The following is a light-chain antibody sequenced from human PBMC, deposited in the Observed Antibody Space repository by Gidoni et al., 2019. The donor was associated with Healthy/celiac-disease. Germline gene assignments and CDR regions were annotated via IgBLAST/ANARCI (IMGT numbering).Light chain of an antibody. Sequence: QSVLTPPPSLSGAPGQRVTISCTGSSSNIGAGYDVHWYQQLPGTAPKLLIYGNSNRPSGVPDRFSGSKSGTSASLAITGLQAEDEADYYCQSYDSSLSGGVFGGGTKLTVL. CDR1: SSNIGAGYD. CDR3: QSYDSSLSGGV. V-gene: IGLV1-40*01. J-gene: IGLJ2*01. CDR2: GNS.